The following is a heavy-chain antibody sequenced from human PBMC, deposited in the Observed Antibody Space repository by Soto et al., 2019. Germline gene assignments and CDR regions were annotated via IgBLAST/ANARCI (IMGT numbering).Heavy chain of an antibody. CDR2: IHQSGST. J-gene: IGHJ4*02. CDR3: ARANSPPYGGNTYYFDC. CDR1: GGSISSSNW. Sequence: PSATLSLTCAVSGGSISSSNWWSWVRQPPGKGLEWIGEIHQSGSTNYNPSLKSRVTISVDKSKNQFFLKLYSVTAADTAVYYCARANSPPYGGNTYYFDCWGQGTLVTVSS. V-gene: IGHV4-4*02. D-gene: IGHD2-15*01.